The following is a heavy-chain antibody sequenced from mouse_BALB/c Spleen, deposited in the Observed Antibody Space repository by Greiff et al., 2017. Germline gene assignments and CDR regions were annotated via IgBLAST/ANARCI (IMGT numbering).Heavy chain of an antibody. CDR1: GYTFTNHH. D-gene: IGHD2-4*01. Sequence: VQLKESGAELVRPGASVKISCKAFGYTFTNHHINWVKQRPGQGLDWIGYINPYNDYTSYNQKFKGKATLTVDKSSSTAYMELSSLTSEDSAVYYCNAYDYDRYGYAMDYWGQGTSVTVSS. CDR3: NAYDYDRYGYAMDY. CDR2: INPYNDYT. V-gene: IGHV1S45*01. J-gene: IGHJ4*01.